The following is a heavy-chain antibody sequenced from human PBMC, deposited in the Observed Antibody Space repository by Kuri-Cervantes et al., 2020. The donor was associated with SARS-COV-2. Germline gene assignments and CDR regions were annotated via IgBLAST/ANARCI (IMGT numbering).Heavy chain of an antibody. CDR1: GFTFSSYG. Sequence: LSLTCAASGFTFSSYGMHWVRQAPGKGLEWVSGISGGGGDTYYADSVKGRFTISRDNSKNMLYLHMNSLRAEDTAVYFCANTYYYDSSGSYYKRPLHYWGQGTLVTVSS. CDR2: ISGGGGDT. J-gene: IGHJ4*02. D-gene: IGHD3-22*01. CDR3: ANTYYYDSSGSYYKRPLHY. V-gene: IGHV3-23*01.